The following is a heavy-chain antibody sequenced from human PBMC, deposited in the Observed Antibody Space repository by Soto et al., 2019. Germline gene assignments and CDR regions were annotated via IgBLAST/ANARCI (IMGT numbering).Heavy chain of an antibody. CDR3: ARDVHGDYVLDY. J-gene: IGHJ4*02. CDR1: GYTFTTYA. Sequence: QVQLVQSGAEEKKPGAPVKVSCKASGYTFTTYAIHWVRQAPGQRLEWMGWINTGNGRTKYSPKFQGRVTITRDTSASTVYMELSSLISEDTALYYCARDVHGDYVLDYWGQGTLVTVSS. V-gene: IGHV1-3*05. CDR2: INTGNGRT. D-gene: IGHD4-17*01.